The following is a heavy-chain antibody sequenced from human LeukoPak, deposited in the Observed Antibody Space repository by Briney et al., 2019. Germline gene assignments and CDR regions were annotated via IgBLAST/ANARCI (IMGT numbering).Heavy chain of an antibody. D-gene: IGHD6-13*01. Sequence: GGSLRLSCAASGFTFSSYSMNWVRQAPGKGLEWVSSISSSSSYIYYADSVKGRFTISRDNAKNSLYLQMNSLRAEDTAVYYCARDNTALIAAAGPYFQHWGQGTLVTVSS. CDR2: ISSSSSYI. V-gene: IGHV3-21*01. CDR3: ARDNTALIAAAGPYFQH. J-gene: IGHJ1*01. CDR1: GFTFSSYS.